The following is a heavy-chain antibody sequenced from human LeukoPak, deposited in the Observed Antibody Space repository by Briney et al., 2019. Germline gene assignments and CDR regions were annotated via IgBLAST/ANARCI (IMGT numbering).Heavy chain of an antibody. CDR1: SFSNNY. Sequence: SFSNNYMSLVRQAPGKGLEWIATTKYGASTFYNPSLRSRVTISVDTSKNQFSLKVNSVTAADTAVYYCARLGYGNGRVNWFDPWGQGNLVTVSS. V-gene: IGHV4-39*01. J-gene: IGHJ5*02. CDR2: TKYGAST. CDR3: ARLGYGNGRVNWFDP. D-gene: IGHD5-18*01.